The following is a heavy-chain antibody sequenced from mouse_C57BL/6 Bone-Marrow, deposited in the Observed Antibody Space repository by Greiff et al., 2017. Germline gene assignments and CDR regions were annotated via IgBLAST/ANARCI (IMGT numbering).Heavy chain of an antibody. CDR1: GFNIKDDY. CDR3: ALITTVVARDDYAMDY. V-gene: IGHV14-4*01. J-gene: IGHJ4*01. CDR2: IDPENGDT. D-gene: IGHD1-1*01. Sequence: EVQLQQSGAELVRPGASVKLSCTASGFNIKDDYMHWVKQRPEQGLEWIGWIDPENGDTEYASKFQGKATITADTSSNTAYLQLSSLTSEDTAVYYCALITTVVARDDYAMDYWGQGNSVTVSS.